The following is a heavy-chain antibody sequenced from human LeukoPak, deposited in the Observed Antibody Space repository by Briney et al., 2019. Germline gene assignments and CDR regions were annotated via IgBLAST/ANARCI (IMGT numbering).Heavy chain of an antibody. CDR1: GFTFSSYS. Sequence: AGGSLRLSCAASGFTFSSYSMNWVRQAPGKGLEWVSYISSSSSTIYYADSVKGRFTISRDNAKNSLYLQMNSLRAEDTALYYCAKDIIQQPLGHGMDVWGQGTTVTVSS. CDR2: ISSSSSTI. V-gene: IGHV3-48*04. D-gene: IGHD6-13*01. J-gene: IGHJ6*02. CDR3: AKDIIQQPLGHGMDV.